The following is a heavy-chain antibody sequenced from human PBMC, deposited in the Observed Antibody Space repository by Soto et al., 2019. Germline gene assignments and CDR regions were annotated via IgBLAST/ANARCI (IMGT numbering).Heavy chain of an antibody. CDR3: ARYNAPTLAGNWFDP. V-gene: IGHV5-51*01. CDR2: IFPADSQT. D-gene: IGHD1-20*01. J-gene: IGHJ5*02. CDR1: GYAFSGYW. Sequence: GESLKISCKASGYAFSGYWIVWVRQVPGTGLEWMGMIFPADSQTRYSPSFQGQVTMSADKSASTASLQWSSLKASDTAIYYCARYNAPTLAGNWFDPWGQGTLVTVSS.